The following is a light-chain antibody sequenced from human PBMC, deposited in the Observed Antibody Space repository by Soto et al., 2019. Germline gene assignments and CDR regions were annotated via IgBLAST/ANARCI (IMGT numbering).Light chain of an antibody. CDR2: DAS. Sequence: EIVMTQSPATLSVSPGERATLSCRASQSVSSNLAWYQQKPGQAPRLLIYDASHRATGISARFSGSGSGTDFTLTISSLEPEDFAGYYCQQRSNWPWTFGQGTKVENK. CDR1: QSVSSN. CDR3: QQRSNWPWT. V-gene: IGKV3-11*01. J-gene: IGKJ1*01.